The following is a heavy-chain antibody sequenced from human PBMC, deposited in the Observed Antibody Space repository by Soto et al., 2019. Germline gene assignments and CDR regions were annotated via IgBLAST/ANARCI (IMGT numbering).Heavy chain of an antibody. J-gene: IGHJ5*02. CDR1: GYSRTKYY. D-gene: IGHD3-3*01. Sequence: QEQLVQSGAEVKTPGASVNVSCKASGYSRTKYYVHWVRQAPGQGLEWMAIINPSSGDTTYAQKFPGRVTVTSNTSPGTVYMELRSLTSEDTAIYYCARAVFGGGGWLDPWGQGTLVTVSS. CDR2: INPSSGDT. CDR3: ARAVFGGGGWLDP. V-gene: IGHV1-46*01.